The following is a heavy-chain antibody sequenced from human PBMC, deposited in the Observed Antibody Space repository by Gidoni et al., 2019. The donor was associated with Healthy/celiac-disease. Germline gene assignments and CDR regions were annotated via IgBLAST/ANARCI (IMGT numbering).Heavy chain of an antibody. CDR1: GSTFSSYA. Sequence: EVQLLDAGGGLVQPGGPLSLSCAASGSTFSSYAMSWVRKAPGKGLAWVSAISGRGGSTYYANSVKGRFTISRDNSKNTLYLQMNSLRAADTAVYYCAKVVNPHDYYDSSGSLDYWGQGTLVTVSS. V-gene: IGHV3-23*01. D-gene: IGHD3-22*01. CDR3: AKVVNPHDYYDSSGSLDY. CDR2: ISGRGGST. J-gene: IGHJ4*02.